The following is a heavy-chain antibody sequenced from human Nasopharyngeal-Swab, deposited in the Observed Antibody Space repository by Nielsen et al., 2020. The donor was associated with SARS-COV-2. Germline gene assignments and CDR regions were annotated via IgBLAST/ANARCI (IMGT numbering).Heavy chain of an antibody. J-gene: IGHJ3*01. D-gene: IGHD2-15*01. V-gene: IGHV3-30-3*01. CDR1: GSSFKIYS. CDR3: ATDIVDLVASTDF. Sequence: GESLKVSCSASGSSFKIYSMHWVRQAPGKGLEWVALISYDGTNKQYADSVKGRFTISRDNSEKTLYLQMDSLREDDTAMYYCATDIVDLVASTDFWGHGTLVTVSS. CDR2: ISYDGTNK.